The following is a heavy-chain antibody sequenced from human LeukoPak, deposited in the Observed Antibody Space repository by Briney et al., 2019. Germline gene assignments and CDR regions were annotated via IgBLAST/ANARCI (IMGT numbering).Heavy chain of an antibody. D-gene: IGHD3-16*01. CDR1: GFSFSSYW. Sequence: GGSLRLSCAAAGFSFSSYWMHWVRQAPGKGLVGVSRINDDGRSTSYADSVKGRFTISRDNAKNTLYLQMNSLRAEDTAVYYCARVRWGGLYYFDYWGQGTLVTVSS. J-gene: IGHJ4*02. CDR2: INDDGRST. CDR3: ARVRWGGLYYFDY. V-gene: IGHV3-74*01.